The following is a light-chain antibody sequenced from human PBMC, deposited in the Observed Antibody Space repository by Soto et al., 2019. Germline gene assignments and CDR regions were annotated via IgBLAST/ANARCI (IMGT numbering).Light chain of an antibody. V-gene: IGKV1-39*01. CDR3: QQSYSTPRT. CDR2: AAS. Sequence: DIPMTQSPSSLSASVGDRVTITSRASQSISSYLNWYQQKPGKAPKLLIYAASSLQTGVPSRFSGSGSGTDFSLTISSLQPDDFSTYYCQQSYSTPRTFGQGTKVEVK. CDR1: QSISSY. J-gene: IGKJ1*01.